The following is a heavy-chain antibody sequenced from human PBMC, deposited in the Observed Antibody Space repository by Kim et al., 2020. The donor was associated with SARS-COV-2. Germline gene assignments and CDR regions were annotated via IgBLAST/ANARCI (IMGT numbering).Heavy chain of an antibody. D-gene: IGHD5-12*01. CDR1: GFTFSSYA. Sequence: GGSLRLSCAASGFTFSSYAISWVRQAPGKGLEWVSVIDCGGSSTYYADSVKGRFTISRDNSKNTLYLQMNSLRAEDTAVYYFAKGKKWLYYLCQGTLVTV. J-gene: IGHJ4*02. CDR2: IDCGGSST. V-gene: IGHV3-23*03. CDR3: AKGKKWLYY.